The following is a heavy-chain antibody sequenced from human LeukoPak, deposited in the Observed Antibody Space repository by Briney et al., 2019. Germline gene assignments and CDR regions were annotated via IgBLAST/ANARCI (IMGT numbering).Heavy chain of an antibody. J-gene: IGHJ4*02. V-gene: IGHV3-33*01. CDR3: ARASVVTSPFDY. Sequence: GGSLRLSCAASGFTFSSYGMHWVRQAPGKGLEWVAVIWYDGSNKYYADSVKGRFTTSRDNSKNTLYLQMNSLRAEDTAVYYCARASVVTSPFDYWGQGTLVTVSS. CDR1: GFTFSSYG. CDR2: IWYDGSNK. D-gene: IGHD4-23*01.